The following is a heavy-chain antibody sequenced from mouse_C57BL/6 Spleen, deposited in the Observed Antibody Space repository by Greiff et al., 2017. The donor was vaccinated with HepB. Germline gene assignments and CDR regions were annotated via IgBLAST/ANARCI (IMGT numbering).Heavy chain of an antibody. CDR1: GYTFTDYN. CDR3: ARLGAGTGYFDY. Sequence: EVQLQQSGPELVKPGASVNIPCKASGYTFTDYNMDWVKQSHGKSLEWIGDINPNNGGTIYNQKFKGKATLTVDKSSSTAYMELRSLTSEDTAVYYCARLGAGTGYFDYWGQGTTLTVSS. D-gene: IGHD4-1*01. V-gene: IGHV1-18*01. J-gene: IGHJ2*01. CDR2: INPNNGGT.